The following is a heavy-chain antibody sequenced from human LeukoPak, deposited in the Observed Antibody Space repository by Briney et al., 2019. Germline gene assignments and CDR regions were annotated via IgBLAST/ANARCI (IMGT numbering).Heavy chain of an antibody. CDR2: LCSDGST. CDR1: GFTVSANY. D-gene: IGHD2-15*01. V-gene: IGHV3-53*01. CDR3: ARDPSQSRYCSAGSCYYY. J-gene: IGHJ4*02. Sequence: GGSLRLSCAASGFTVSANYMSWVRQAPGMGLEWVSVLCSDGSTYYADSVKGRFTVSRDNSKNTLYLQMTSLRAEDSAVYYCARDPSQSRYCSAGSCYYYWGQGTLVTVSS.